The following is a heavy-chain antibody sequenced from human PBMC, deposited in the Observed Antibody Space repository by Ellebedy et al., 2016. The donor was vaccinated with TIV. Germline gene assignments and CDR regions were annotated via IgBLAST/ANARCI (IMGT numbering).Heavy chain of an antibody. D-gene: IGHD3/OR15-3a*01. CDR3: ARRSTDFAFDS. CDR2: VTGSGSST. J-gene: IGHJ4*02. V-gene: IGHV3-23*01. Sequence: GESLKISCAASGFTFSSYAMSWVRQAPGKGLEWVSTVTGSGSSTYYADSVKGRFTISRDNSKNTLFLQMSSLRAEDTAVYFCARRSTDFAFDSWGQGTLVTVSS. CDR1: GFTFSSYA.